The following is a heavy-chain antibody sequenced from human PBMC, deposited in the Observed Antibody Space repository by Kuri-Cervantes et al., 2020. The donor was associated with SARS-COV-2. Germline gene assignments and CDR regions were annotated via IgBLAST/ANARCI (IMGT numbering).Heavy chain of an antibody. CDR3: ARGGSPRVWSGYYTDY. D-gene: IGHD3-3*01. J-gene: IGHJ4*02. CDR2: ISHDGTNK. CDR1: GFTFSSYG. V-gene: IGHV3-30*03. Sequence: LPLTCAASGFTFSSYGMHWVRQAPGKGLEWVAVISHDGTNKDYADSLKGQFTISRDNSKNTLYLEMNSLRAEDTAVYYCARGGSPRVWSGYYTDYWGQGTLVTVSS.